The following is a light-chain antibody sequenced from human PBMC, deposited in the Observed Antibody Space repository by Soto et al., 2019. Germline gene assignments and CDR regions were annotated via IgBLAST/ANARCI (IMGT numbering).Light chain of an antibody. V-gene: IGLV2-14*01. CDR1: SSDVGGYNY. Sequence: QSALTQPASVSGSPGQSITISCTGTSSDVGGYNYVSWYQQHPGKAPKLMIYDVSNRPSGVSNRFSGSKSGNTASLTISGLQAEDEADYYCSSYTSSSTLSYVFGTGTKVP. CDR3: SSYTSSSTLSYV. CDR2: DVS. J-gene: IGLJ1*01.